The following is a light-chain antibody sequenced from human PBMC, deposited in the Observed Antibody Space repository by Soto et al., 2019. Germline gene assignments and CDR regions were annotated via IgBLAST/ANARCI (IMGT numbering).Light chain of an antibody. V-gene: IGKV3-11*01. CDR1: QSVSNK. CDR2: DTS. J-gene: IGKJ4*01. Sequence: EIVMTQSPATLSVSQGERVTLSSRASQSVSNKLGWYQHKPGQAPRLLIYDTSTRAAGTPARFSGSGSGTDFTLTISSLEPEDFAVYYCQQRSNWPLTFGGGTKVDI. CDR3: QQRSNWPLT.